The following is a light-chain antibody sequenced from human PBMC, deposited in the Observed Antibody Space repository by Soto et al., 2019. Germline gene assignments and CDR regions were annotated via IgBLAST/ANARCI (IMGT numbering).Light chain of an antibody. J-gene: IGKJ5*01. CDR3: QQLNSYPIT. CDR2: AAS. CDR1: RGIGSY. V-gene: IGKV1-9*01. Sequence: DVHFTHSPSCLSASLLYIFTITCLSSRGIGSYLSWYQQKPGKAPRLLINAASTLQTGVPSRFSGSGSATEFTLTTSSLQPQDFATYYCQQLNSYPITFGQGTRLEIK.